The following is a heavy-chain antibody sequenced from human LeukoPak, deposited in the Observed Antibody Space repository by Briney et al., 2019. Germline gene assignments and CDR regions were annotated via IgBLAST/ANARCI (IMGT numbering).Heavy chain of an antibody. D-gene: IGHD3-9*01. Sequence: PSETLSLTCAVYGGSFRGYYWSWMRQPPGKGLEWIGEINHSGSTNYIPSLKGRVTISVDTSKNQFSLKLSSVTAADTAVYYCARHGEYGDIFPPPFDYWGQGTLVTVSS. CDR2: INHSGST. V-gene: IGHV4-34*01. CDR1: GGSFRGYY. J-gene: IGHJ4*02. CDR3: ARHGEYGDIFPPPFDY.